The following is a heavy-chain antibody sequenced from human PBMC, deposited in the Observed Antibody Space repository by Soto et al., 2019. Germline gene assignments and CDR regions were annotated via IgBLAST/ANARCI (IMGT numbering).Heavy chain of an antibody. CDR2: INHSGST. D-gene: IGHD6-19*01. Sequence: SETLSLTCAVYGGSFSGYYWSWIRQPPGKGLEWIGSINHSGSTNYNPSLKSRVTISVDTSKNQFSLKLNYVTAADTAVYYCARGTWTRYNSGWYVGYYYYGIDVWGQGTTVTVSS. CDR1: GGSFSGYY. CDR3: ARGTWTRYNSGWYVGYYYYGIDV. V-gene: IGHV4-34*01. J-gene: IGHJ6*02.